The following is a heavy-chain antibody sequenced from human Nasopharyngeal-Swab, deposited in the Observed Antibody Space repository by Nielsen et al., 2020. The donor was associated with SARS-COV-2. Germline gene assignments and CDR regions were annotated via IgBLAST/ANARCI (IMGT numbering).Heavy chain of an antibody. D-gene: IGHD1-1*01. CDR1: GFTFSSYV. J-gene: IGHJ4*02. CDR2: ISGSGGST. Sequence: GESLKISCAASGFTFSSYVMSWVRQAPGKGLEWVSAISGSGGSTYYADSVKGRFTISRDNSKNTLYLQMNSLRAEDTAVYYCAKPATTGTSYFDYWGQGTLVTVSS. V-gene: IGHV3-23*01. CDR3: AKPATTGTSYFDY.